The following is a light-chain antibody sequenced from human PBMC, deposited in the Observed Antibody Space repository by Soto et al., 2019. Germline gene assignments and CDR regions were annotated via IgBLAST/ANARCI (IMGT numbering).Light chain of an antibody. J-gene: IGKJ5*01. Sequence: EVVLTQTPGTLSLSPGERDTLSCRASQTVRNNYLAWYQQKPGXAPXXLIYDASSRATGIPDRFSGGGSGTEFTLTFSRLEPEDFAVYYCQQYYNWPLFGQGARLEIK. V-gene: IGKV3-20*01. CDR3: QQYYNWPL. CDR2: DAS. CDR1: QTVRNNY.